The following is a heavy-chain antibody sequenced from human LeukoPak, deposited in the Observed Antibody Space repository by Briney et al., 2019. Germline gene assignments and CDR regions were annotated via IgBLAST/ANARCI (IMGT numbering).Heavy chain of an antibody. V-gene: IGHV7-4-1*02. Sequence: ASVKVSCKASGYTFTSYAMNWVRQAPGQGLEWMGWINTNTGNPTYAQGFTGRFVFSLDTSVSTAYLQISSLKAEDTAVYYCASHYCSSTSCYYFDYWGQGTLVTVSS. CDR3: ASHYCSSTSCYYFDY. J-gene: IGHJ4*02. D-gene: IGHD2-2*01. CDR1: GYTFTSYA. CDR2: INTNTGNP.